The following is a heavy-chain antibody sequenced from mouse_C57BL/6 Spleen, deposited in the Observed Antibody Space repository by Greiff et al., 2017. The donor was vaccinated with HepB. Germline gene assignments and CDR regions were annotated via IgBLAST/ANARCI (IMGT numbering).Heavy chain of an antibody. Sequence: LVESGAELVRPGTSVKVSCKASGYAFTNYLIEWVKQRPGQGLEWIGVINPGSGGTNYNEKFKGKATLTADKTSSTAYMQLSSLTSEDSAVYFCARAEDYCDYWGQGTTLTVSS. CDR1: GYAFTNYL. CDR2: INPGSGGT. V-gene: IGHV1-54*01. CDR3: ARAEDYCDY. J-gene: IGHJ2*01.